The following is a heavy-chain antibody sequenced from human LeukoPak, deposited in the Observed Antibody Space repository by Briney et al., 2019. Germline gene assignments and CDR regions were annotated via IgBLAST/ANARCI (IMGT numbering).Heavy chain of an antibody. J-gene: IGHJ3*02. CDR1: GFTFSSYL. D-gene: IGHD2-2*01. Sequence: GGSLRLSCAASGFTFSSYLMHWVRQAPGKGLEYVSGIRNNGGSTYYADSVKGRFTISGDNAKNSLYLQMNSLRDEDTAVYYCARDPRDGYCSTTSCYGAFDIWGQGTMVTVSS. V-gene: IGHV3-64*04. CDR3: ARDPRDGYCSTTSCYGAFDI. CDR2: IRNNGGST.